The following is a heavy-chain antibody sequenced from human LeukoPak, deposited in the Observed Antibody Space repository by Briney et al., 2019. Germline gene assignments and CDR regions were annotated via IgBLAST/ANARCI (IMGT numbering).Heavy chain of an antibody. CDR1: GFTFSSYG. V-gene: IGHV3-30*02. D-gene: IGHD1-26*01. Sequence: GGTLRLSCAASGFTFSSYGIHWVRQAPGKGLEWVAFIRYDGNNKYYADSVKGRFTISRDNSKNTLYLQMNSLRAEDTAVYYCAKDPGRGSYLATFDYWGQGTLVTVSS. CDR2: IRYDGNNK. J-gene: IGHJ4*02. CDR3: AKDPGRGSYLATFDY.